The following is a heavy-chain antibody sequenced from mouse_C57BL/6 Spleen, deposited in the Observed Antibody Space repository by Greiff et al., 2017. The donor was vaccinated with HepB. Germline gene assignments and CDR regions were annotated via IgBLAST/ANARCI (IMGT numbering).Heavy chain of an antibody. J-gene: IGHJ2*01. Sequence: VQLQQPGAELVKPGASVKLSCKASGYTFTSYWMQWVKQRPGQGLEWIGEIDPSDSYTNYNQKFKGKATLTVDTSSSTAYMQLSSLTSEDSAVYYCARGVEYYFDYWGQGTTLTVSS. V-gene: IGHV1-50*01. D-gene: IGHD1-1*01. CDR2: IDPSDSYT. CDR1: GYTFTSYW. CDR3: ARGVEYYFDY.